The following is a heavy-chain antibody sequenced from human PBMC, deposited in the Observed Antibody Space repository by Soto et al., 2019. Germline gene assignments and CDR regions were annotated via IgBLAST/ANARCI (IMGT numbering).Heavy chain of an antibody. D-gene: IGHD5-18*01. CDR2: IFYTGTT. V-gene: IGHV4-31*03. CDR1: GGPISSGGYY. CDR3: ARGEYSYGPQCDY. Sequence: QVQLQESGPGLVKPSQTLSLACTVSGGPISSGGYYWNWIRQHPGKGLEWVGYIFYTGTTHYNPSLESRVTISFDTSKNQFSLSLNSVTAADTAVYYCARGEYSYGPQCDYWVQGTLVTVSS. J-gene: IGHJ4*02.